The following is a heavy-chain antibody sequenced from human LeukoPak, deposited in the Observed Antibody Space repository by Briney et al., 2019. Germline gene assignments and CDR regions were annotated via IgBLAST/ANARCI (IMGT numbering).Heavy chain of an antibody. CDR1: GFTFSSYA. V-gene: IGHV3-23*01. J-gene: IGHJ4*02. CDR3: AKGRSTSWKASYYFDY. CDR2: ISASGGGT. Sequence: PGGSLRLSCAASGFTFSSYAMTWVPQAPGKGLEWVSVISASGGGTSYADSVKGRSTISRDNSKNMLYLQMNSLSVEDTAVYYCAKGRSTSWKASYYFDYWGQGTQLTVSS. D-gene: IGHD2-2*01.